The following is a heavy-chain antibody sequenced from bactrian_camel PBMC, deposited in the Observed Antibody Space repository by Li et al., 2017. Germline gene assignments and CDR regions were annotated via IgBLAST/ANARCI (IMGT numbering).Heavy chain of an antibody. CDR1: GYIAGSYC. J-gene: IGHJ4*01. D-gene: IGHD1*01. CDR2: IDSDGRT. V-gene: IGHV3S53*01. Sequence: QVQLVESGGGSVESGGSLRPSCVASGYIAGSYCMAWFRQALGKEREGVAGIDSDGRTSYADPVKGRFTISQDRAKTTVYLQMNTLKPEDTGTYYCAADRWLPLMCKDNSGMGDPDYWGQGTQVTVS. CDR3: AADRWLPLMCKDNSGMGDPDY.